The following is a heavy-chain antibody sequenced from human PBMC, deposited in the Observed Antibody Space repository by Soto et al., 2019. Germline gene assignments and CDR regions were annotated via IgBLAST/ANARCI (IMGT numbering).Heavy chain of an antibody. CDR1: GFSLTTGGMC. J-gene: IGHJ4*02. CDR2: IDWDDDK. Sequence: GPTAGEPTQTLTLTCTFSGFSLTTGGMCVAWIRQPPGKALEWLALIDWDDDKNYSTSLKTRLTISKDTSKNQVVLTMTNMDTVDTATYYCARVPGYYDRSGFIGFDSWGQGTLVTVS. D-gene: IGHD3-22*01. CDR3: ARVPGYYDRSGFIGFDS. V-gene: IGHV2-70*01.